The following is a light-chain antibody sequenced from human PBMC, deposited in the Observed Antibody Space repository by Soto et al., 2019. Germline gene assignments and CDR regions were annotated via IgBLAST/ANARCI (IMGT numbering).Light chain of an antibody. J-gene: IGKJ3*01. CDR2: AAS. V-gene: IGKV1-27*01. CDR3: QRYNSVPPVT. Sequence: DIQMTQSPSSLSASVGDRVTITCRASQGISNYLAWYQQQPGKPPKLLMYAASTLQSGVPSLFSGSGSGTDFTLTISSLQAEDVATSYCQRYNSVPPVTFGPGTKVNL. CDR1: QGISNY.